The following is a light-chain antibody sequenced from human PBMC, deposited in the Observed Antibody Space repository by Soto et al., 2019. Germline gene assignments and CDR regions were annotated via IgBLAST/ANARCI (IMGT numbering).Light chain of an antibody. V-gene: IGKV3-20*01. CDR2: GVF. CDR3: QQHDGSPRT. CDR1: QNVRSNY. J-gene: IGKJ2*01. Sequence: ETVLTQSPGTVSLSPGERATLSCTTSQNVRSNYLAWYQQKPGQAPRLLIYGVFNRSTGIPDRFSGSGSGKDFIPTISGREPEDSAFYYCQQHDGSPRTVGQGTKLEI.